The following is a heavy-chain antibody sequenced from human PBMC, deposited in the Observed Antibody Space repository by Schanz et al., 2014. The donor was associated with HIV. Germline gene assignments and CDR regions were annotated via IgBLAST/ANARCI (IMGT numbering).Heavy chain of an antibody. CDR2: IIPLFGTT. CDR1: GGTFSSYA. D-gene: IGHD6-19*01. Sequence: QVQLVQSGAEVKKPGSSVKVSCKASGGTFSSYAISWVRQAPGQGLEWMGGIIPLFGTTNYAQKFQGRVTITADESTSTAYMELSSLRSEDTAVYYCARGPVAVAYTESYGMDVWGQGTTVTVSS. V-gene: IGHV1-69*01. CDR3: ARGPVAVAYTESYGMDV. J-gene: IGHJ6*02.